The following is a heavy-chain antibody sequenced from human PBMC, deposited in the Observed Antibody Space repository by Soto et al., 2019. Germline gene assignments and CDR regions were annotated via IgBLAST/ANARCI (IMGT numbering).Heavy chain of an antibody. Sequence: VKVSCKASGYTFTSYAMHWVRQAPGQRLEWMGWINAGNGNTKYSQKFQGRVTITRDTSASTAYMELSSLRSEDTAVYYCARGSITIFGVVRSSFDPWGQGTLVTVS. CDR1: GYTFTSYA. CDR3: ARGSITIFGVVRSSFDP. D-gene: IGHD3-3*01. CDR2: INAGNGNT. J-gene: IGHJ5*02. V-gene: IGHV1-3*01.